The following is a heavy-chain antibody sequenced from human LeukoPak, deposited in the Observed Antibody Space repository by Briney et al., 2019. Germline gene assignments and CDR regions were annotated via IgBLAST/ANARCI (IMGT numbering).Heavy chain of an antibody. Sequence: ASVKVSFTASGYTFTSYGISWVRQAPGQGLEWMGWISAYNGNTNYAQKLQGRVTMTTDTSTSTAYMELRSLRSDDTAVYYCARGYYYDSSGYCDYWGQGTLVTVSS. CDR1: GYTFTSYG. J-gene: IGHJ4*02. V-gene: IGHV1-18*01. D-gene: IGHD3-22*01. CDR3: ARGYYYDSSGYCDY. CDR2: ISAYNGNT.